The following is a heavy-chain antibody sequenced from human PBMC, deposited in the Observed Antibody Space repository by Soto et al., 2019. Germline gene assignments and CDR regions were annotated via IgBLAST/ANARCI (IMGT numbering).Heavy chain of an antibody. CDR3: AKNYYYDTNGNAFDI. CDR1: GFTFSSYG. V-gene: IGHV3-30*18. J-gene: IGHJ3*02. CDR2: ISYDGSNK. D-gene: IGHD3-22*01. Sequence: VQLVESGGGLVQPGGSLRLSCAASGFTFSSYGMHWVRQAPGKGLEWVAVISYDGSNKYYADSVKGRFTISRDNSKNTLYLQMNSLRAEDTAVYYCAKNYYYDTNGNAFDIWGQGTMVTVSS.